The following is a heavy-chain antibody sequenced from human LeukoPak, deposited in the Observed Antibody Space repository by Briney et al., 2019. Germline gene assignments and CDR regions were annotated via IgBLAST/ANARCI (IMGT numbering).Heavy chain of an antibody. CDR2: ISSSGANT. V-gene: IGHV3-23*01. Sequence: GGSLRLSCAASGLTFSRYAMNWVRQAPGKGLEWVSSISSSGANTYYTDSVKGRFTISRDNSKNTLYLQINSLRAEDTAVYYCAKPPYFDNRGYKYYFDYWGQGTLVTVSS. D-gene: IGHD3-22*01. CDR3: AKPPYFDNRGYKYYFDY. CDR1: GLTFSRYA. J-gene: IGHJ4*02.